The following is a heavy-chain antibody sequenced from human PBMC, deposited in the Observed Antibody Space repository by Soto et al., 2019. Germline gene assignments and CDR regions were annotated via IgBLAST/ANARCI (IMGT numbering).Heavy chain of an antibody. CDR1: GFTFSTYT. D-gene: IGHD1-26*01. CDR2: INGRGNYI. V-gene: IGHV3-21*01. CDR3: VREDGKVGTNSAFDY. Sequence: VQVVESGGDLVKPGGSLRLSCASSGFTFSTYTMNWVRQAPGKGLEWVSSINGRGNYIYYAESVKGRFTISRDNAKNSLYLQMDRLRAEDTALYYCVREDGKVGTNSAFDYWGLGALVTVSS. J-gene: IGHJ4*02.